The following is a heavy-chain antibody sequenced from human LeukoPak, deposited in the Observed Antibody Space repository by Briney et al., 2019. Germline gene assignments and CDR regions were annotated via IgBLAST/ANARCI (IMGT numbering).Heavy chain of an antibody. CDR3: TRWDYVDTAMVDY. Sequence: GGSLRLSWAASGFTFSGSAMHWVRKASGKGLEWVGRIRSKANSYATAYAASVKGRFTISRDDSKNTAYLQMNSLKTEDTAVYYCTRWDYVDTAMVDYWGQGTLVTVSS. V-gene: IGHV3-73*01. CDR2: IRSKANSYAT. J-gene: IGHJ4*02. D-gene: IGHD5-18*01. CDR1: GFTFSGSA.